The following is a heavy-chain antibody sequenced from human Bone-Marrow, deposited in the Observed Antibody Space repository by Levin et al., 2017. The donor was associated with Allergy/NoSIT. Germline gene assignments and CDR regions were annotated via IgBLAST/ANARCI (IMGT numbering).Heavy chain of an antibody. Sequence: GGSLRLSCAASGFTFSSYSMNWVRQAPGKGLEWVSSISSSSSYIYYADSVKGRFTISRDNAKNSLYLQMNSLRAEDTAVYYCARDDSRLRFLEWLYDYYYYYYMDVWGKGTTVTVSS. CDR2: ISSSSSYI. J-gene: IGHJ6*03. D-gene: IGHD3-3*01. CDR3: ARDDSRLRFLEWLYDYYYYYYMDV. CDR1: GFTFSSYS. V-gene: IGHV3-21*01.